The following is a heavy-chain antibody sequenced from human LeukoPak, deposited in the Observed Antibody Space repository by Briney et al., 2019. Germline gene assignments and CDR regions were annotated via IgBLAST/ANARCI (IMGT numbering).Heavy chain of an antibody. CDR2: INPNSGGT. CDR1: GYTFTGYY. J-gene: IGHJ4*02. V-gene: IGHV1-2*02. Sequence: ASVKASCKASGYTFTGYYMHWVRQAPGQGLEWMGWINPNSGGTNYAQKFQGRVTMTRDTSISTAYMELSRLRSDDTAVYYCARDPEGWELLKFDYWGQGTLVTVSS. D-gene: IGHD1-26*01. CDR3: ARDPEGWELLKFDY.